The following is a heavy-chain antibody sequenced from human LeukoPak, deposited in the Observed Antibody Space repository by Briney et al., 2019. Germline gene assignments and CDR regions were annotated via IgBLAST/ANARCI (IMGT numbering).Heavy chain of an antibody. J-gene: IGHJ3*02. CDR2: ISSSSTI. CDR1: GFTFSSYS. V-gene: IGHV3-48*01. CDR3: ARLRSLAFDT. Sequence: GGSLRLSCAASGFTFSSYSMNWVRQAPGKGLEWVSYISSSSTIYYADSVKGRFTISRDNAKNSLYLQMNSLRAEDTAVYYCARLRSLAFDTWGQGTMVTVSS.